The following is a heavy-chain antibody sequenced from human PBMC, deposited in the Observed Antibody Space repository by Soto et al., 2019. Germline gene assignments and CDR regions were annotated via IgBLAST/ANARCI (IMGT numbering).Heavy chain of an antibody. CDR2: ISWNSGSI. CDR3: AKGGSGYSYNYYYGMDV. V-gene: IGHV3-9*01. Sequence: QSGGSLRLSCAASGFTFDDYAMHWVRQAPGKGLEWVSGISWNSGSIGYADSVKGRFTISRDNAKNSLYLQMNSLRAEDTALYYCAKGGSGYSYNYYYGMDVWGQGTTVTVSS. D-gene: IGHD5-18*01. J-gene: IGHJ6*02. CDR1: GFTFDDYA.